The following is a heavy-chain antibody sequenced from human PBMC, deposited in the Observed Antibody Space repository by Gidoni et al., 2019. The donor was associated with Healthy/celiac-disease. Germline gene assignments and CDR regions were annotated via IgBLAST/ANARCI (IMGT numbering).Heavy chain of an antibody. Sequence: PISGSGGSTYYADSVKGRFTISRDNSKNTLYLQMNSLRAEDTAVYYCAKVVSMATIPGFEDLDYWGQGTLVTVSS. CDR3: AKVVSMATIPGFEDLDY. CDR2: ISGSGGST. D-gene: IGHD5-12*01. V-gene: IGHV3-23*01. J-gene: IGHJ4*02.